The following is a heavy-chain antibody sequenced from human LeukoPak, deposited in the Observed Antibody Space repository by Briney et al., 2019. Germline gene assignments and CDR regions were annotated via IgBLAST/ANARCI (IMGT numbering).Heavy chain of an antibody. Sequence: RGESLKISCKGSGYSFTTYWIGWVRHMPGKGLEWMGIIYPGDSDTRYSPSFQGQVTISADKSISTAYLQWSSLKASDTAMYYCARIDELLLAWFDPWGQGTLVTVSS. CDR1: GYSFTTYW. CDR3: ARIDELLLAWFDP. CDR2: IYPGDSDT. J-gene: IGHJ5*02. D-gene: IGHD2-2*01. V-gene: IGHV5-51*01.